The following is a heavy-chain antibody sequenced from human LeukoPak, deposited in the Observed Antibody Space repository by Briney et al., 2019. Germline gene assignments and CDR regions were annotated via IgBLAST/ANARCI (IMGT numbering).Heavy chain of an antibody. CDR1: GYTFTSYG. J-gene: IGHJ3*02. CDR3: ARIYDSSGYDAFDI. Sequence: ASVEVSCKASGYTFTSYGISWVRQAPGQGLEWMGWISAYNGNTNYAQKLQGRVTMTTDTSTSTAYMELRSLRSDDTAVYYCARIYDSSGYDAFDIWGQGTMVTVSS. D-gene: IGHD3-22*01. V-gene: IGHV1-18*01. CDR2: ISAYNGNT.